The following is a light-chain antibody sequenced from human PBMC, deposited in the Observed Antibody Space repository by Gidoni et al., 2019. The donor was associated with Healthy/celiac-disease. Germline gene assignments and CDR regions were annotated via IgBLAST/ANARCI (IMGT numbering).Light chain of an antibody. CDR3: QQYGSSPSIT. CDR2: GAS. V-gene: IGKV3-20*01. CDR1: QSVSSSY. Sequence: EIVLTQSPGTLSLSPGERATLSCRASQSVSSSYLAWYQQKPGQAPRLLIYGASSRATGIPDRFSGSGSGTDFTLTISRLEPEDFAVYYCQQYGSSPSITFXXXTLLEIK. J-gene: IGKJ5*01.